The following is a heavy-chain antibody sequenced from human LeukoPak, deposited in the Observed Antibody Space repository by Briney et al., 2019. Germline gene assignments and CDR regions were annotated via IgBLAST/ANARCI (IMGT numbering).Heavy chain of an antibody. CDR3: ARGLPSFDY. Sequence: SEILSLTCTVSGGSISSSSYYWGWIRQPPGKGLEWIGSIYYSGSTYYNPSLKSRVTISVDTSKNQFSLKLSSVSAADTAVYYCARGLPSFDYWGQGTLVTVSS. V-gene: IGHV4-39*01. J-gene: IGHJ4*02. D-gene: IGHD2-15*01. CDR1: GGSISSSSYY. CDR2: IYYSGST.